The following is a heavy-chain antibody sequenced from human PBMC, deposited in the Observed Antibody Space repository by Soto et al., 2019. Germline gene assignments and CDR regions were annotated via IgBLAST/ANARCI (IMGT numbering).Heavy chain of an antibody. D-gene: IGHD1-26*01. V-gene: IGHV5-10-1*01. CDR2: IDPSDSYT. CDR1: GYSFTSYW. CDR3: ASSPLEYSGSYRAYYYYYGMDV. Sequence: GESLKISCKGSGYSFTSYWISWVRQMPGKGLEWMGRIDPSDSYTNYSPSFQGHVTISADKSISTAYLQWSSLKASDTAMYYCASSPLEYSGSYRAYYYYYGMDVWGQGTTVTVSS. J-gene: IGHJ6*02.